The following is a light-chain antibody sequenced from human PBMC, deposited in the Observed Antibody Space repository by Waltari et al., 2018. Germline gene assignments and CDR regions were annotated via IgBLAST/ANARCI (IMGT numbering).Light chain of an antibody. CDR3: QQYYSAPLT. J-gene: IGKJ4*01. Sequence: DIVMTQSPDSLAVSLGERATIHCQSSQSVLNRSNNKNYLAWYQQKAGQPPKLLIYWSSIRESGVPDRFSGSGSGTDFTLTITGLQAEDVAVYYCQQYYSAPLTFGGGTKVEIK. V-gene: IGKV4-1*01. CDR1: QSVLNRSNNKNY. CDR2: WSS.